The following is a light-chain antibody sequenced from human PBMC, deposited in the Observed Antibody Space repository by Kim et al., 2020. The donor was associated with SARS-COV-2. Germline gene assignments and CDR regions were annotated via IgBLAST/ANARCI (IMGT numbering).Light chain of an antibody. CDR3: SSYTSTSTWV. CDR1: SSDVGGYNY. J-gene: IGLJ3*02. Sequence: QSVLTQPASVSGSPGQSITISCTGTSSDVGGYNYVSWYQQHPDKAPKLMIYDVNKRPSGLSNRFSGSKSGNTASLTISGLQAEDEADYYCSSYTSTSTWVFGGGTQLTVL. CDR2: DVN. V-gene: IGLV2-14*03.